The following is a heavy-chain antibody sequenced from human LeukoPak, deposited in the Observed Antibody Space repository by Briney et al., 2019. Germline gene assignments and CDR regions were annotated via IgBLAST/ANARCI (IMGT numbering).Heavy chain of an antibody. V-gene: IGHV4-59*08. CDR3: ARQNRQWLCDY. D-gene: IGHD6-19*01. CDR2: IYYSGST. CDR1: GGSISSYY. Sequence: SESLSLTCTLSGGSISSYYSGWIRQPPGEGLGWVGYIYYSGSTAYNPSLKSRVTISVDTSKNQFSLMLSSVTAADTAVYYCARQNRQWLCDYWGQGTLDTVS. J-gene: IGHJ4*02.